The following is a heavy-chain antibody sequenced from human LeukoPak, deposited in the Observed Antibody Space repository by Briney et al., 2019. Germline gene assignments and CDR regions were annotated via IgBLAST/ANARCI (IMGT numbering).Heavy chain of an antibody. CDR1: GGSISSYY. CDR3: ARDLGSDFWSGHDAFDI. J-gene: IGHJ3*02. Sequence: SETLSLTCTVSGGSISSYYWSWIRQPAGKGLEWIGRIYTSGSTNYNPSLKSRVTMSVDTSKNQFPLKLSSVTAADTAVYYCARDLGSDFWSGHDAFDIWGQGTMVTVSS. D-gene: IGHD3-3*01. V-gene: IGHV4-4*07. CDR2: IYTSGST.